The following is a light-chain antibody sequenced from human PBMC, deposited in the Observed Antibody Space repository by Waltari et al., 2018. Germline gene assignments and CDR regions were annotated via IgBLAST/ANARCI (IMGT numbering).Light chain of an antibody. V-gene: IGLV2-23*02. Sequence: QSALTQPASVSGSPGQSITISCTAVNSNVDILHLVSWYQHHPGRNPRLLIYEISQRTSGISNRVSCSKSGNTASLTISGLQPEDEADYFCCSFAGYGIYVFGSGTQVSVL. CDR3: CSFAGYGIYV. CDR2: EIS. J-gene: IGLJ1*01. CDR1: NSNVDILHL.